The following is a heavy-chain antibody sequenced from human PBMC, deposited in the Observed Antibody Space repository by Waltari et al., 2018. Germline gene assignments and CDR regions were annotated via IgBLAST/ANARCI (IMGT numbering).Heavy chain of an antibody. Sequence: WIRQSGGGGVGWVGSVSESGNNVISPSVKGRVCVSKDTSKNQGSLTLGPVTAADMAVYYCATYIGASVGTAAFDVWGQGTMVTVSS. CDR3: ATYIGASVGTAAFDV. J-gene: IGHJ3*01. CDR2: VSESGNN. V-gene: IGHV4-39*01. D-gene: IGHD5-12*01.